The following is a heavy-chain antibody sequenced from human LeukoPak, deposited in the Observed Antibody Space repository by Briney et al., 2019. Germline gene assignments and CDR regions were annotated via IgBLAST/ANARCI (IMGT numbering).Heavy chain of an antibody. D-gene: IGHD6-19*01. J-gene: IGHJ4*02. CDR2: ISSSSSTI. Sequence: GGSLRLSCAASGFTFSSYSMNWVRQAPGKGLEWVSYISSSSSTIYYADSVKGRFTISRDNAKNSLYLQMNSLRAEDTAVYYCARDGIAVADSTDYWGQGTLVTVSS. CDR1: GFTFSSYS. CDR3: ARDGIAVADSTDY. V-gene: IGHV3-48*04.